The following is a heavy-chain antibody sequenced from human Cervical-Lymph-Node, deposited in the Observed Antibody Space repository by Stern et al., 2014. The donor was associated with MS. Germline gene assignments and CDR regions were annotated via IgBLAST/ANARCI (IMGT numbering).Heavy chain of an antibody. CDR1: GYTFSSFD. V-gene: IGHV1-8*01. D-gene: IGHD2-15*01. Sequence: VQLVESGAEVKKPGASVKVSCKASGYTFSSFDIHWVRQATGQGLEWMGGLNRHSGHTAYAQKFQGRVTMTRNTSISTADMELSSLRAEGTAIYYCARVDWAFRRFDPWGQGTLVTVSS. CDR3: ARVDWAFRRFDP. CDR2: LNRHSGHT. J-gene: IGHJ5*02.